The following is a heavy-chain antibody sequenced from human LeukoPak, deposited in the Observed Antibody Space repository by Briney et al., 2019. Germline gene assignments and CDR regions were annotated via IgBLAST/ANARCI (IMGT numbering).Heavy chain of an antibody. D-gene: IGHD2-21*01. J-gene: IGHJ4*02. CDR1: GASIISSAYY. CDR2: IYYRGET. Sequence: KPSETLSLTCSVSGASIISSAYYWGWVRQPPGKGLERIGFIYYRGETSYSPSLQSRVTISVDTSKTQFSLKLKSVTAADTAVYFCARGGFVVGALDYWGQGTLVAVSS. V-gene: IGHV4-39*07. CDR3: ARGGFVVGALDY.